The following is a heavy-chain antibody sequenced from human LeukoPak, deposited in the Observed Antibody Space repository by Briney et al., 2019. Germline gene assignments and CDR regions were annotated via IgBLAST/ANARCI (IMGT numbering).Heavy chain of an antibody. V-gene: IGHV4-38-2*02. Sequence: PSETLSLTCTVSGYSISSGYYWGWIRQPPGKGLEWIGSIYHSGSTYYNPSLKSRVTISVDTSKNQFSLKLSSVTAADTAVYYCARDPFSGSYEYYFDYWGQGTLVTVPS. CDR2: IYHSGST. CDR3: ARDPFSGSYEYYFDY. D-gene: IGHD1-26*01. J-gene: IGHJ4*02. CDR1: GYSISSGYY.